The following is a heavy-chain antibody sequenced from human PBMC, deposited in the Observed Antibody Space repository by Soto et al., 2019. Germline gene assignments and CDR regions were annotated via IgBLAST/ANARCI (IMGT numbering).Heavy chain of an antibody. V-gene: IGHV3-30*03. D-gene: IGHD6-6*01. CDR2: ISDDGTNK. J-gene: IGHJ4*02. CDR3: ARESIAARPGANY. CDR1: GFNFRSYG. Sequence: SLRLSCAASGFNFRSYGMSWVRQAPGKGLEWVAVISDDGTNKDYADSVKGRFTISRDNSKNTLYLRMNSLRAEDTAVYYCARESIAARPGANYWGQGTLVTVSS.